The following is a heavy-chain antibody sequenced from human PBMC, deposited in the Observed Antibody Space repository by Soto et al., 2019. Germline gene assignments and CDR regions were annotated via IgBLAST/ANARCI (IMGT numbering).Heavy chain of an antibody. Sequence: SETLSLTCAVSGGSISSSNWWSWVRQPPGKGLEWIGEIYHSGSTNYNPSLKSRVTISVDKSKNQFSLKLSSVTAADTAVYYCARRRGIGYCSSTSCYDTVDYGMDVWGQGTKVTVSS. D-gene: IGHD2-2*01. CDR1: GGSISSSNW. CDR3: ARRRGIGYCSSTSCYDTVDYGMDV. V-gene: IGHV4-4*02. CDR2: IYHSGST. J-gene: IGHJ6*02.